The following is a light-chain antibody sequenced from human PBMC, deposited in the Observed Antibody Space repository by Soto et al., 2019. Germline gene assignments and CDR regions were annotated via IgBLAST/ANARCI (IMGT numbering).Light chain of an antibody. J-gene: IGLJ7*01. CDR1: SSDIGHYDY. CDR3: CSLTTSHTYV. CDR2: YVT. Sequence: QSALTQPASVSGSPGQSITISCTGTSSDIGHYDYVSWYQQHPGKAPKLMIYYVTYRPSGVSNRYSGSKSGNSASLTISGLQADDEADYYCCSLTTSHTYVFGSGTQLTVL. V-gene: IGLV2-14*03.